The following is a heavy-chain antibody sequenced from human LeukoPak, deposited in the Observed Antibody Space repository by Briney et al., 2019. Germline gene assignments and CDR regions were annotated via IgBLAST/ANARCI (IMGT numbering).Heavy chain of an antibody. Sequence: VASVKVSCKASGYTFSSYYMHWVRQAPGQGLEWMGIINPSGGSTGYSQKFQGRVTMTRDTSTSTVYMELSSLTSEDTAVYYCAGCSGGTCSPGWFDPWGQGTLVTVSS. V-gene: IGHV1-46*01. J-gene: IGHJ5*02. CDR1: GYTFSSYY. CDR2: INPSGGST. D-gene: IGHD2-15*01. CDR3: AGCSGGTCSPGWFDP.